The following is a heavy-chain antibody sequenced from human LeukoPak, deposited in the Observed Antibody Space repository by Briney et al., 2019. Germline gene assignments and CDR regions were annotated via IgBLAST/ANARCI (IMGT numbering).Heavy chain of an antibody. J-gene: IGHJ3*02. D-gene: IGHD1-14*01. CDR1: EFTFSSYA. CDR2: ISYDGSNK. V-gene: IGHV3-30-3*01. Sequence: GGSLRLSCAASEFTFSSYAMHWVRQAPGKGLEWVAVISYDGSNKYYADSVKGRFTISRDNSKNTLYLQMNSLRAEDTAVYYCARDSGAFDIWGQGTMVTVSS. CDR3: ARDSGAFDI.